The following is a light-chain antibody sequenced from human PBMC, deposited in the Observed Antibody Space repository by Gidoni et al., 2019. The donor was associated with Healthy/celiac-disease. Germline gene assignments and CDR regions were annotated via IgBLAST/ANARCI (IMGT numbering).Light chain of an antibody. J-gene: IGKJ1*01. CDR2: WAS. CDR3: QQYYSTPWT. V-gene: IGKV4-1*01. Sequence: DIVMTQSPDSLAVSLGERATINCKSSQSVLSSSNNKNYLAWYQQKPGQPPKLPIYWASTRESGVPYRCSGSGSGTDFTLTISSLQAEDVAVYYCQQYYSTPWTFGQGTKVEIK. CDR1: QSVLSSSNNKNY.